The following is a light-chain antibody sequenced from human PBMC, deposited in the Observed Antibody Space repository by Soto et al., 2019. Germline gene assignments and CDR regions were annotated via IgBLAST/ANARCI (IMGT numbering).Light chain of an antibody. CDR2: GES. CDR1: QSVSSSY. V-gene: IGKV3-20*01. CDR3: QQYGSSLWT. J-gene: IGKJ1*01. Sequence: EIVLTQSPGTLSLSPGERATLSCRASQSVSSSYLAWYQQKPGQAPRLLIYGESSRATGIPDRFSVSGSGTDFTLTISRLEPEDFAVYYCQQYGSSLWTFGQGTKVEIK.